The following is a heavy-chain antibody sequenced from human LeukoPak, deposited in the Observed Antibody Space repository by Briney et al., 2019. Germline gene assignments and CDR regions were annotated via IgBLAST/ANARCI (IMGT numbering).Heavy chain of an antibody. J-gene: IGHJ4*02. CDR2: ISESGGST. CDR3: AKGRYCSGGSCYGAPYYFDY. V-gene: IGHV3-23*01. Sequence: GGSLRLSCVVSGFTFSTSAMSWVRQAPGKGLEWVSGISESGGSTYYADSVKGRFTISRDNSKNTLYLQMNSLRAEDTAVYYCAKGRYCSGGSCYGAPYYFDYWGQGTLVTVSS. CDR1: GFTFSTSA. D-gene: IGHD2-15*01.